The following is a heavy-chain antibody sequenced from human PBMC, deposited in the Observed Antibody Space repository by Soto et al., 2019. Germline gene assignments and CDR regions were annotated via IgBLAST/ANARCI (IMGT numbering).Heavy chain of an antibody. CDR2: IIPIFGTA. V-gene: IGHV1-69*13. CDR3: ARDPIAVAGTTNVGY. CDR1: RGSVSSYA. Sequence: EAPVKVSCKASRGSVSSYAIISVRQAPGQGLEWMGGIIPIFGTANYAQKFQGRVTITADESTSTAYMELRSLRPEDTAVFYCARDPIAVAGTTNVGYWGQGTLVTVSS. D-gene: IGHD6-19*01. J-gene: IGHJ4*02.